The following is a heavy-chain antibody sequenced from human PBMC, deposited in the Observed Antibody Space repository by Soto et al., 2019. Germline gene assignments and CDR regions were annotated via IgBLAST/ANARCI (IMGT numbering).Heavy chain of an antibody. CDR2: IYYSGTT. CDR3: ARESYYGSGATVVGY. Sequence: ASETLSLTCTVSGGSISNFYWSWIRQPPGKGLEWIGYIYYSGTTSYNPSLNSRVTISVDTSKNQFSLKLNSVTAADTAVYYCARESYYGSGATVVGYWGLGTLVTV. CDR1: GGSISNFY. D-gene: IGHD3-10*01. J-gene: IGHJ4*02. V-gene: IGHV4-59*01.